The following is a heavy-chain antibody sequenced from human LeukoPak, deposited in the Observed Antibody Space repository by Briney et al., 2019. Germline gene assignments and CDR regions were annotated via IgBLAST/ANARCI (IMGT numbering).Heavy chain of an antibody. Sequence: GGSLRLSCSVSGFTFSYYAMHWVRQAPGKGLEYVSGITSSGGSTYYTDSVKGRFTISRDNSNNTLYLQMSSLRAEDTAVYYCVKGDYSGYTFPAFDYWGQGTLVSVSS. CDR2: ITSSGGST. J-gene: IGHJ4*02. CDR3: VKGDYSGYTFPAFDY. V-gene: IGHV3-64D*06. D-gene: IGHD5-12*01. CDR1: GFTFSYYA.